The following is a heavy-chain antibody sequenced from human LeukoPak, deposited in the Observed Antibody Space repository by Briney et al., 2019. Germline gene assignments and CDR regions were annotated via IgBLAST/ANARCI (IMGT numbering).Heavy chain of an antibody. CDR3: AKGGYCTNGVCYSNTYFDY. CDR2: ISGSGGSK. J-gene: IGHJ4*02. V-gene: IGHV3-23*01. CDR1: GFTFSSYA. D-gene: IGHD2-8*01. Sequence: GGSLRLSCAASGFTFSSYAMSWVRQAPGKGLEWVSAISGSGGSKYYADSVKVRFTISRDNSKNTLYLQMSSLRAEDTAVYYCAKGGYCTNGVCYSNTYFDYWGQGTLVTVSS.